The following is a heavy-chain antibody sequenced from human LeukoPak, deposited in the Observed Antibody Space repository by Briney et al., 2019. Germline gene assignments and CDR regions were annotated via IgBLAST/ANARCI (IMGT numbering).Heavy chain of an antibody. Sequence: SVKVSCKASGGTFSNYAISWVRQAPGQGLEWMGGTIPLFDTANYAQKFQGRVTITADEPTSTAYMELGSLRSEDTTVYYCARETRKNAAGGTDFFDYWGQGTLVTVSS. J-gene: IGHJ4*02. D-gene: IGHD6-13*01. CDR2: TIPLFDTA. CDR3: ARETRKNAAGGTDFFDY. CDR1: GGTFSNYA. V-gene: IGHV1-69*01.